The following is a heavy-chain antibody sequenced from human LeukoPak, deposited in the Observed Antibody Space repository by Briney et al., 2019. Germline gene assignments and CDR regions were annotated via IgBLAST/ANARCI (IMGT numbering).Heavy chain of an antibody. D-gene: IGHD6-19*01. Sequence: SETLSLTCTVSGDSISSYYWSWIRQPAGKGLEWIGRIYASGSTNYNPSLKSRVTMSLDTSKNQFSLNLSSVTAADTAVYYCGRHVSSGWDYYYGLDVWGQGTTVTVSS. J-gene: IGHJ6*02. CDR2: IYASGST. CDR3: GRHVSSGWDYYYGLDV. CDR1: GDSISSYY. V-gene: IGHV4-4*07.